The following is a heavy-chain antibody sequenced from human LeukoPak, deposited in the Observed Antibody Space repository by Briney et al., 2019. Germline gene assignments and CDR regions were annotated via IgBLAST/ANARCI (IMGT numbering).Heavy chain of an antibody. CDR2: INHSGST. CDR1: GGSFSGYY. Sequence: SETLSLTCAVYGGSFSGYYWSWIRQPPGKGLEWIGEINHSGSTNYNPSLKTRVTISVDTSKNQFSLKLSSVTAADTAVYSCARLGSSDDWGQGTLVTVSS. CDR3: ARLGSSDD. J-gene: IGHJ4*02. V-gene: IGHV4-34*01. D-gene: IGHD6-6*01.